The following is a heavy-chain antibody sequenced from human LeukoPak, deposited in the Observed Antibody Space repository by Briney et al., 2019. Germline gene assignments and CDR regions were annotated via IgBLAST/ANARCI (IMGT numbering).Heavy chain of an antibody. V-gene: IGHV3-23*01. CDR1: GFTFSSYS. J-gene: IGHJ4*02. Sequence: GGSLRLSCEASGFTFSSYSMNWVRQAPGKGLEWVSGISGSGDSTYYADSVKGRFTISRDNSKNTLYLQMDSLRAEDTAIYYCAKDRSDSSTWYAGSHWGQGTLVTVSS. CDR2: ISGSGDST. D-gene: IGHD6-13*01. CDR3: AKDRSDSSTWYAGSH.